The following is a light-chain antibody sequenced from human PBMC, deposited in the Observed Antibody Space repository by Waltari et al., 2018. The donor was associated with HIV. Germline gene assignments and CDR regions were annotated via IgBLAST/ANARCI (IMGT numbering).Light chain of an antibody. CDR3: CSYAGSSTHV. CDR2: EVN. V-gene: IGLV2-23*02. Sequence: QSALTQPASVSGSPGQSITISCTGTSSDVGSYNVFSWYQQHPGKAPKLMIYEVNKWPAGVSNRFSGSKSGNTASLTISGLQAEDEADYHCCSYAGSSTHVFGTGTKVTVL. CDR1: SSDVGSYNV. J-gene: IGLJ1*01.